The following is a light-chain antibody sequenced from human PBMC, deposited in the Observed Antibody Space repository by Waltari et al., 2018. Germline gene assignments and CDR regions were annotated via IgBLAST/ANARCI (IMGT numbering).Light chain of an antibody. Sequence: LTQPPSASEAARKSVTISCSGSSSNIGSNSVSWYQQVPGTAPKLLIYDNDQRASGVSDRFSGSKSGTSASLAISGLQTEDEADYYCAAWDDSLSGRVFGGGTRLTVL. CDR3: AAWDDSLSGRV. CDR1: SSNIGSNS. CDR2: DND. V-gene: IGLV1-47*02. J-gene: IGLJ2*01.